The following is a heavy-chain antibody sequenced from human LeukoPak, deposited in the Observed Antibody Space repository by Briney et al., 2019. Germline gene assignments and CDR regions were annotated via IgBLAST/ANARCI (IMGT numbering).Heavy chain of an antibody. Sequence: SETLSLTCTVSGGSSSSHYWSWIRQPPGKGLEWIGYMFDTGRTKDNPSLKSRVTLSADTSKNQFSLRLSSVTAADTAVYYCATIKRGSIFGDFDFWCQGILVTVSS. CDR2: MFDTGRT. CDR3: ATIKRGSIFGDFDF. D-gene: IGHD5-18*01. V-gene: IGHV4-59*11. CDR1: GGSSSSHY. J-gene: IGHJ4*01.